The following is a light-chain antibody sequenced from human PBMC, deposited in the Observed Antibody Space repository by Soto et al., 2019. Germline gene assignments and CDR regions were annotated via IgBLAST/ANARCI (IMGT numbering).Light chain of an antibody. J-gene: IGLJ1*01. CDR2: DNN. V-gene: IGLV1-51*01. CDR1: SSNIGNNY. Sequence: QSVLTQPPSVSAAPGQKVTISCSGSSSNIGNNYVSWYQQLPGTAPKLLIYDNNKRPSGIPDRFSDSKSGTSATLAITGLQTGGEADYYCGTWDSSLSAYVFGTGTKVTVL. CDR3: GTWDSSLSAYV.